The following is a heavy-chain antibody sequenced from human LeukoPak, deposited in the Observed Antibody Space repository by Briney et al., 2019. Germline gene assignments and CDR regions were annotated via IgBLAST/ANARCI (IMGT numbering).Heavy chain of an antibody. D-gene: IGHD2-2*01. CDR2: ISYDGSNK. J-gene: IGHJ4*02. CDR3: ARGGYCSSTSCYRGPYYFDY. CDR1: GFTFSNYG. Sequence: GGSLRLSCAASGFTFSNYGMHWVRQAPGKGLEWVAVISYDGSNKYYADSVKGRFTISRNNSKNTLYLQMNSLRAEDTAVYYCARGGYCSSTSCYRGPYYFDYWGQRTLVTVSS. V-gene: IGHV3-30*19.